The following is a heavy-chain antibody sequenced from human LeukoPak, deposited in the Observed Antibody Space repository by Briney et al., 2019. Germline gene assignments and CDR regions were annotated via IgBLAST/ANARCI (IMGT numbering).Heavy chain of an antibody. CDR1: GFTFRFYA. D-gene: IGHD6-13*01. CDR2: ISGSGCST. CDR3: AKDSSTSWYSGEVYYFDS. Sequence: GESLRLSCVASGFTFRFYAMSWVRQSPGKGLEGVSAISGSGCSTYFADSVKGRFTISRDNSKNTLYLRMSNLRAEDTAVYYCAKDSSTSWYSGEVYYFDSWGQGTLVTVSS. J-gene: IGHJ4*02. V-gene: IGHV3-23*01.